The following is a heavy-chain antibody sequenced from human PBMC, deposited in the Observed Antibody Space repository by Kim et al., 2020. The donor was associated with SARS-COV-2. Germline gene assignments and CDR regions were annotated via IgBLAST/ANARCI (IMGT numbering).Heavy chain of an antibody. CDR3: ARSDYRSMIVLTWAFDI. D-gene: IGHD3-22*01. V-gene: IGHV4-39*01. Sequence: LKSRVTISVDTSKNQFSLKLSSVTAADTAVYYCARSDYRSMIVLTWAFDIWGQGTMVTVSS. J-gene: IGHJ3*02.